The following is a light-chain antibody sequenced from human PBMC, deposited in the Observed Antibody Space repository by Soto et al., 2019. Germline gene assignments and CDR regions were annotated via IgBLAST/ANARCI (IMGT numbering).Light chain of an antibody. CDR3: SSYTSSNTDV. CDR2: XVS. CDR1: SSXVGSYNR. V-gene: IGLV2-18*02. J-gene: IGLJ1*01. Sequence: QSALXQPPSXSGSPGXSXXXSXXGTSSXVGSYNRVSWYQQPPGTAPXXXXXXVSNRPSGVPDRFSGSKSGNTASLTISGLQAEDEADYYCSSYTSSNTDVFGTGTKVTVL.